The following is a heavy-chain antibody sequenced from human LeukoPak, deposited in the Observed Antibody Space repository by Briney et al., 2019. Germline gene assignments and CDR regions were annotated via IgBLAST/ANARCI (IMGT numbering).Heavy chain of an antibody. CDR1: GFTFSKYG. V-gene: IGHV3-33*01. CDR3: ARDRAYGGDYDY. Sequence: GGSLRLSCAASGFTFSKYGFHWVRQAPGKGLEWLAVIWFDGSKSHYADSVRGRFTISRDNSKNTVYMQMNSLRAEDTAVYYCARDRAYGGDYDYWGQGTLVTVSS. J-gene: IGHJ4*02. CDR2: IWFDGSKS. D-gene: IGHD2-21*01.